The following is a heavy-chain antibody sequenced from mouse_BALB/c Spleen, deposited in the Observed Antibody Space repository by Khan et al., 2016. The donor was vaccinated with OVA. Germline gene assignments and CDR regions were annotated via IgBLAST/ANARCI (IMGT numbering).Heavy chain of an antibody. CDR2: ITYSGST. V-gene: IGHV3-2*02. CDR1: GYSITGDYA. Sequence: EVQLQESGPGLVKPSQSLSLTCTVTGYSITGDYAWNWIRQFPGNKLEWMGYITYSGSTRSNPSLKSRISITRDTSKNQFFLQLNSVTTEDTATYFCARRSVWGAGTTVTVSS. CDR3: ARRSV. J-gene: IGHJ1*01.